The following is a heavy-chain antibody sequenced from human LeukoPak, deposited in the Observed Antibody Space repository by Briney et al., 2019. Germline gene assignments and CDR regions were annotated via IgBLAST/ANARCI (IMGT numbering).Heavy chain of an antibody. CDR3: AKVTMEMATIGIGAFDI. CDR2: ISSSGSTI. Sequence: PGGSLRLSCAASGFTFSSYEMNWVRQAPGKGLEWVSYISSSGSTIYYADSVKGRFTISRDNSKNTLYLQMNSLRAEDTAVYYCAKVTMEMATIGIGAFDIWGQGTMVTVSS. D-gene: IGHD5-24*01. V-gene: IGHV3-48*03. J-gene: IGHJ3*02. CDR1: GFTFSSYE.